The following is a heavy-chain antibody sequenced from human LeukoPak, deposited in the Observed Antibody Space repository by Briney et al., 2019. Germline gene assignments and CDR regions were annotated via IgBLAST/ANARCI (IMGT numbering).Heavy chain of an antibody. CDR2: INHSGST. D-gene: IGHD4-17*01. CDR1: GGSFSGYY. J-gene: IGHJ1*01. CDR3: ARSRRLGDGDSLRDFQH. Sequence: PSETLSLTCAVYGGSFSGYYWSWIRQPPGKGLEWIGEINHSGSTNYNPSLKSRATISVGTSKNQFSLKLSSVTAADTAVYYCARSRRLGDGDSLRDFQHWGQGTLVTVSS. V-gene: IGHV4-34*01.